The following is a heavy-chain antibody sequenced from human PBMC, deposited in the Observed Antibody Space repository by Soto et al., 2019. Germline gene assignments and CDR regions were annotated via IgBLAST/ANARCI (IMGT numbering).Heavy chain of an antibody. CDR3: ARVAGVVVVAVTCAFDI. Sequence: ASVKVSCKASGYTFTSYGISWVRQAPGQGLEWMGWISAYNGNTNYAQKLQGRVTMTTDTSTSTAYMELRSLRSDDTAVYYCARVAGVVVVAVTCAFDIWGQGTMVTV. J-gene: IGHJ3*02. CDR2: ISAYNGNT. D-gene: IGHD2-15*01. V-gene: IGHV1-18*01. CDR1: GYTFTSYG.